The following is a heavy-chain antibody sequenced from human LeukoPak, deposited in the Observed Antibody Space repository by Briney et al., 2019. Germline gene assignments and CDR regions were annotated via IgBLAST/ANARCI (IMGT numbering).Heavy chain of an antibody. CDR1: GFTFSSYG. CDR2: IWYDGSNK. Sequence: GGSLRLSCAASGFTFSSYGMHWVRQAPGKGLEWVAVIWYDGSNKYYADSVKGRFTISRDNSKNTLYLQMNSLRAEDTAVYYCARASDIVVVVAAAFDYWGQGTLVTVSS. D-gene: IGHD2-15*01. CDR3: ARASDIVVVVAAAFDY. V-gene: IGHV3-33*01. J-gene: IGHJ4*02.